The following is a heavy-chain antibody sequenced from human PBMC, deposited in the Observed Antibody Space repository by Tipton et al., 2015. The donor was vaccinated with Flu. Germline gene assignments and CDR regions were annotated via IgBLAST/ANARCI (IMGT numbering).Heavy chain of an antibody. CDR3: AKDRGPLAFCTSSSCYIDH. CDR1: GGSINSRSYY. J-gene: IGHJ4*02. V-gene: IGHV4-39*07. CDR2: IYYSGVT. Sequence: LSCTVSGGSINSRSYYWGWIRQPPGKGLEWIGNIYYSGVTYYNSSLKSRVTISIDKSRNQFSLKLKSVTAADTAVYYCAKDRGPLAFCTSSSCYIDHWGQGALGTVSS. D-gene: IGHD2-2*02.